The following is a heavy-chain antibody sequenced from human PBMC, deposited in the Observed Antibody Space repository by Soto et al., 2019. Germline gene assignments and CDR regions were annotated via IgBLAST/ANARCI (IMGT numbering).Heavy chain of an antibody. CDR2: IGGSGDRT. CDR1: GLTLSNYA. Sequence: EVQLLESGGGLVQPGGSLRLSCAASGLTLSNYAMSWVRQAPGKGLEWVSGIGGSGDRTNYADSVKGRFTISRDNSKNMLYLQMNSLRAEDTAVYYCAKDLGYSSSDWGQGTLVTVCS. CDR3: AKDLGYSSSD. D-gene: IGHD6-19*01. V-gene: IGHV3-23*01. J-gene: IGHJ4*02.